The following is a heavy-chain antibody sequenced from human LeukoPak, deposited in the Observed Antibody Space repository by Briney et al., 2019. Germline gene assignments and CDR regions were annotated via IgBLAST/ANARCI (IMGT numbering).Heavy chain of an antibody. CDR1: GCSISSHY. V-gene: IGHV4-59*11. Sequence: PSETLSLTCTVSGCSISSHYWSWIRQPPGKGLEWIGYIYYSGSTNYYPSLKSRVTISVDTSKNQFSLKLSSVTAADTAVYYCARGTYSSGWHYYYYYMDVWGKGTTVTVSS. J-gene: IGHJ6*03. CDR2: IYYSGST. CDR3: ARGTYSSGWHYYYYYMDV. D-gene: IGHD6-19*01.